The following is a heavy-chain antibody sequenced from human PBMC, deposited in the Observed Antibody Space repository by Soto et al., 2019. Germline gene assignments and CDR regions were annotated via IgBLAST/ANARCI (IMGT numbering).Heavy chain of an antibody. CDR2: ISSSSSTI. CDR1: GFTFSSYS. CDR3: ARRWQQLDYYYGMDV. J-gene: IGHJ6*02. V-gene: IGHV3-48*02. Sequence: PGGSLRLSCAASGFTFSSYSMNWVRQAPGKGLEWVSYISSSSSTIYYADSVKGRFTISRDNAKNSLYLQMNSLRDEDTAVYYCARRWQQLDYYYGMDVWGQGTTVTVSS. D-gene: IGHD6-13*01.